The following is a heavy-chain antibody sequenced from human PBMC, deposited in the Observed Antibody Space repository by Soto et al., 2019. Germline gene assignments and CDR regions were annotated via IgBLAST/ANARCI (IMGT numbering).Heavy chain of an antibody. J-gene: IGHJ4*01. CDR2: LTGSGDST. V-gene: IGHV3-23*01. CDR1: GFTFSSYA. Sequence: EVQLLESGGGLIQPGGSLRLSCAASGFTFSSYAMTWVRQAPGKGLEWVSTLTGSGDSTFYADSVKGRFTISRDNSNNTLFLQMSNLRAEDTAVYYCARRLFATHSRPLDYWGHGTLVTVSS. D-gene: IGHD2-21*01. CDR3: ARRLFATHSRPLDY.